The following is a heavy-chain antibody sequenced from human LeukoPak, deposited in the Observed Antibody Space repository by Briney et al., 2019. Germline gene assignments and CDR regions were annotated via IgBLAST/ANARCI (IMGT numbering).Heavy chain of an antibody. J-gene: IGHJ4*02. CDR3: ARRDGYDSTTFDY. Sequence: GESLKISCKGSGYSFSSYWIGWVRLMPGKGLEWMGIIYPGDSDTRYSPSFQGQVTISADKSISTAYLQWSILKASDTAMYYCARRDGYDSTTFDYWGQGTLVTVSS. CDR1: GYSFSSYW. V-gene: IGHV5-51*01. CDR2: IYPGDSDT. D-gene: IGHD5-24*01.